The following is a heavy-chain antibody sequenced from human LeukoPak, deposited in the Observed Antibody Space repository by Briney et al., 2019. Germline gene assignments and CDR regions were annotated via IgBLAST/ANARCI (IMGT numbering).Heavy chain of an antibody. CDR1: GGTFSSYA. Sequence: SVKVSCKASGGTFSSYAISWVRQAPGQGLEWMGGIIPIFGTANYAQKFQGRVTITTDESTSTAYMELSSLRSEDTAVYYCERDRGSIFGVVIFDYWGQGTLVTVSS. CDR3: ERDRGSIFGVVIFDY. D-gene: IGHD3-3*01. V-gene: IGHV1-69*05. J-gene: IGHJ4*02. CDR2: IIPIFGTA.